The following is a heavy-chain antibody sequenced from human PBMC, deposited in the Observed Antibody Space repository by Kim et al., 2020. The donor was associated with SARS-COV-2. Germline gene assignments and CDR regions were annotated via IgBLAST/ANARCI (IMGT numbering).Heavy chain of an antibody. CDR1: GYTFTSYA. Sequence: ASVKVSCKASGYTFTSYAMNWVRQAPGQGLEWMGWINTNTGNPTYAQGFTGRFVFSLDTSVSTAYLQSSSLKAEDTAVYYCARFGRAAAGTSYAFDIWGQGTMVTVSS. D-gene: IGHD6-13*01. V-gene: IGHV7-4-1*02. J-gene: IGHJ3*02. CDR3: ARFGRAAAGTSYAFDI. CDR2: INTNTGNP.